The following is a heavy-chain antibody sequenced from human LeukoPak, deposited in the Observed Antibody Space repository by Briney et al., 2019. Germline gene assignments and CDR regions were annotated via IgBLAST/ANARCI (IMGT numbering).Heavy chain of an antibody. CDR3: ARALLWDRSGWYYYYYYMDV. Sequence: SETLSLTCTVSGGSISSSSYYWGWIRQPPGKGLEWIGSIYYSGSTYYNPSLKSRVTISVDTSKNQFSLKLSSVTAADTAVYYCARALLWDRSGWYYYYYYMDVWGKGTTVTVSS. J-gene: IGHJ6*03. CDR1: GGSISSSSYY. CDR2: IYYSGST. V-gene: IGHV4-39*07. D-gene: IGHD6-19*01.